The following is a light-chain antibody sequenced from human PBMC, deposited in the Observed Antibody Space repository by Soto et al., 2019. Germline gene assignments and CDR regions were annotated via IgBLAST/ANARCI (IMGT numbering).Light chain of an antibody. CDR2: EGS. CDR3: CSYAGSSPFVV. CDR1: SSDVGSYNL. J-gene: IGLJ2*01. Sequence: QSALTQPASVSGSPGQSITISCTGTSSDVGSYNLVSWYQQHPGKAPKLMIYEGSKRPSGVSHRFSGSKSGNTASLTISGLQAEDEAAYYCCSYAGSSPFVVFGGGTKLTVL. V-gene: IGLV2-23*03.